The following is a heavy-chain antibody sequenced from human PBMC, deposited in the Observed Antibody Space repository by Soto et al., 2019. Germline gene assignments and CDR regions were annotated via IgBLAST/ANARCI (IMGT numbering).Heavy chain of an antibody. D-gene: IGHD6-19*01. CDR2: INAGNGDI. J-gene: IGHJ4*02. Sequence: ASVKVSCKASGYTFTSSAIHWVRQAPGQGLEWMGWINAGNGDIKHSQKFQHRVTITRDTSASTAYMELSSLRLEDTAVYYCARDGAVAGDSNFDYWGQGTLVTVSS. CDR3: ARDGAVAGDSNFDY. V-gene: IGHV1-3*01. CDR1: GYTFTSSA.